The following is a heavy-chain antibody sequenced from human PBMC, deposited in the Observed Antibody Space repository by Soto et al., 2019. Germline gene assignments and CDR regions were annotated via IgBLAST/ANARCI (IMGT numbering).Heavy chain of an antibody. CDR1: GITFSSSV. J-gene: IGHJ4*01. V-gene: IGHV3-23*01. CDR2: IRRSGDTT. Sequence: EVQLLESGGGLVQPGGSLRLSCAASGITFSSSVMNWVRQAPGKGLEWVSTIRRSGDTTYYADSVRGRFTISRDNSKNTLYLQMYSLRADDTAVYYCATGHDYGDRLFAHWGHGTMGTVSS. D-gene: IGHD4-17*01. CDR3: ATGHDYGDRLFAH.